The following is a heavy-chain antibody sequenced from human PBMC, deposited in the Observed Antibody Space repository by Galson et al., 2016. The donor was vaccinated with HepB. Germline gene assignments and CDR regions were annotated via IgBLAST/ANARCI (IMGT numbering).Heavy chain of an antibody. CDR1: GYTFTSYY. V-gene: IGHV1-46*01. Sequence: SVKVSCKASGYTFTSYYMDWVRQAPGQGLEWMGIINPFGGSTSYAQKFQGRVTLTSDTSTSTVYMELSSLRSEDTAVYYCARELPYNWNDVYFYMDVWGKGTTVTVSS. CDR2: INPFGGST. D-gene: IGHD1-1*01. CDR3: ARELPYNWNDVYFYMDV. J-gene: IGHJ6*03.